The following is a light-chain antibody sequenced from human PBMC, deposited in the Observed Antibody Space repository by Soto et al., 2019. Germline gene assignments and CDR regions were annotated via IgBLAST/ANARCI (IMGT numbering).Light chain of an antibody. CDR2: AAS. J-gene: IGKJ5*01. CDR1: QSISTW. V-gene: IGKV1-5*01. CDR3: QHYNTYSYT. Sequence: DIQMTKSPSTLSASVGDRVTITCRASQSISTWLAWYQQKPGKAPKLLIYAASSLQSGVPSRFSGSGSGTQFTLTISSLQPDDFAIYYCQHYNTYSYTFGQGTRLEIK.